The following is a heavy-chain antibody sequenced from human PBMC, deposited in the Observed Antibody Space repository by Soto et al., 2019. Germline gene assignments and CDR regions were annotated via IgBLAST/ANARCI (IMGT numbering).Heavy chain of an antibody. CDR2: ISPYNATI. V-gene: IGHV1-18*04. CDR1: GYTFTSYG. CDR3: ARAVCAAMSGPYYFDH. Sequence: QIQLVQSGAEVKKPGASVKVSCKTYGYTFTSYGYSWVRQAPGQSLEWMGGISPYNATISYAQKFRGRVSVTTDTSTDTVYMQLRSLTSDDTAVYYCARAVCAAMSGPYYFDHWGLGTLVTVSS. D-gene: IGHD6-25*01. J-gene: IGHJ4*02.